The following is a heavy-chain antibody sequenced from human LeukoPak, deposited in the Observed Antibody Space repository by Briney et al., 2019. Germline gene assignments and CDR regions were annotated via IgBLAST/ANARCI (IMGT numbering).Heavy chain of an antibody. Sequence: ASVNVSCKASGYSFTSYGISWVRQAPGQGLEWMGWISAYNGNTNYAQKLQGRVTMTTDTSTSTAYMELRSLRSDDTAVYYCARDPSEVAVAGTHFDYWGQGTLVTVSS. D-gene: IGHD6-13*01. CDR2: ISAYNGNT. V-gene: IGHV1-18*01. CDR3: ARDPSEVAVAGTHFDY. J-gene: IGHJ4*02. CDR1: GYSFTSYG.